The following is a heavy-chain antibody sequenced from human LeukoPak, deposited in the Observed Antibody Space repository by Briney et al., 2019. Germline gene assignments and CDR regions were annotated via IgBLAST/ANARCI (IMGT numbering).Heavy chain of an antibody. CDR2: ISGSGGST. D-gene: IGHD3-10*01. V-gene: IGHV3-23*01. J-gene: IGHJ5*02. CDR3: AKDHVLLWFGESQNWFDP. CDR1: GFTFSSYA. Sequence: PGGSLRLSCAASGFTFSSYAMHWVRQAPGKGLEWVSAISGSGGSTYYADSVKGRFTISRDNSKNTLYLQMNSLRAEDTAVYYCAKDHVLLWFGESQNWFDPWGQGTLVTVSS.